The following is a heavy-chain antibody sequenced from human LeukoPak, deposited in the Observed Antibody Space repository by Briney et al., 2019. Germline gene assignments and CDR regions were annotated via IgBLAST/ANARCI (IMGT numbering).Heavy chain of an antibody. V-gene: IGHV1-8*01. D-gene: IGHD2-15*01. Sequence: ASVKVSCKASGYTFTSYDINWVRQATRQGLEWMGCMNPNSGNTGYAQKFQGRVTMTRNTSISTAYMELSSLRSEDTAVYYCARELYCSGGSCYPANWFDPWGQGTLVTVSS. CDR3: ARELYCSGGSCYPANWFDP. CDR1: GYTFTSYD. CDR2: MNPNSGNT. J-gene: IGHJ5*02.